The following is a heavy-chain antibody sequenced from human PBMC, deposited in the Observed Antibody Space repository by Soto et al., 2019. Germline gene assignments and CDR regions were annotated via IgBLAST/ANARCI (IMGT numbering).Heavy chain of an antibody. J-gene: IGHJ4*02. Sequence: QVQLVESGGGVVQPGRSLRLSCAASGFTFSSYAMHWVRQAPGKGLEWVAVISYDGSNKYYADSVKGRFTISRDNSKNPLYLQMNSLRAEDTAVYYCASPLGYSSGWYYFDYWGQGTLVTVSS. V-gene: IGHV3-30-3*01. CDR2: ISYDGSNK. CDR1: GFTFSSYA. D-gene: IGHD6-19*01. CDR3: ASPLGYSSGWYYFDY.